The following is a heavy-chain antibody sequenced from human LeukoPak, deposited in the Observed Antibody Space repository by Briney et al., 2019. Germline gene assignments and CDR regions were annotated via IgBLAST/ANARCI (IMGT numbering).Heavy chain of an antibody. V-gene: IGHV3-7*03. J-gene: IGHJ5*02. CDR2: IKQDGSEK. Sequence: GGSLRLSCAASGFTFSSYGMSWVRQAPGKGLEWVANIKQDGSEKYYVDSVKGRFTISRDNAKNSLYLQMNSLRAEDTAVYYCASNSYYDYVWGSTLDPWGQGTLVTVSS. CDR1: GFTFSSYG. D-gene: IGHD3-16*01. CDR3: ASNSYYDYVWGSTLDP.